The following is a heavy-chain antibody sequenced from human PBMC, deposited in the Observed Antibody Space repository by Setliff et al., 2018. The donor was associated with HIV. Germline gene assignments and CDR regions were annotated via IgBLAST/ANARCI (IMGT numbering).Heavy chain of an antibody. J-gene: IGHJ4*02. CDR3: ARRAGNYLDY. Sequence: SETLSLTCAVYGTSFSGYYWNWIRQSPGKGLEWIGEVDHSGGTKFNPSLKSRVTISLKMSKNQFSLSLSSVTVADTGLYFCARRAGNYLDYWGQGTLVTVSS. CDR1: GTSFSGYY. V-gene: IGHV4-34*01. CDR2: VDHSGGT.